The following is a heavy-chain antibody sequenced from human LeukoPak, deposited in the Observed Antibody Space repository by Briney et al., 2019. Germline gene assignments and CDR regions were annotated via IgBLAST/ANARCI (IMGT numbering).Heavy chain of an antibody. Sequence: ATVKISCKVSGYTFTDYYMHWVQQAPGKGLEWMGLVDPEDGETIYAEKFQGRVTITADTSTDTAYMELSSLRSEDTAVYYCATTPPSSSSPGGYNWFDPWGQGTLVTVSS. CDR2: VDPEDGET. J-gene: IGHJ5*02. D-gene: IGHD6-6*01. V-gene: IGHV1-69-2*01. CDR1: GYTFTDYY. CDR3: ATTPPSSSSPGGYNWFDP.